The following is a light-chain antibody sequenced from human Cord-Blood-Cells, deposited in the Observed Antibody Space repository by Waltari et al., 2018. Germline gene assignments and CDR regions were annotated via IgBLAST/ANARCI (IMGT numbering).Light chain of an antibody. J-gene: IGKJ2*03. CDR3: QQYNSYSYS. Sequence: DIQMTQSPSTLSASVGDRVTITCRASQSISSWLAWYQQKPGKAPKLLIYMASSLESGGPVRLSVSGTGTEFTLTISILQPDDFATYYCQQYNSYSYSLGQGTKLEIK. CDR1: QSISSW. V-gene: IGKV1-5*03. CDR2: MAS.